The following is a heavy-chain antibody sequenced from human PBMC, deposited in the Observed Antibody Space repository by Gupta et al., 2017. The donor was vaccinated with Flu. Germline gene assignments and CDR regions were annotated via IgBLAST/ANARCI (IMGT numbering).Heavy chain of an antibody. CDR1: GFGFKDYA. CDR2: IGGPDGNT. Sequence: SGFGFKDYAMNWVRQIPGQGLEWVSLIGGPDGNTHYADSVKGRFSISRDNSKSILYLQMNSLRVDDTAIYYCVKGLTTTDYWGQGTLVTVSS. V-gene: IGHV3-23*01. D-gene: IGHD1-1*01. CDR3: VKGLTTTDY. J-gene: IGHJ4*02.